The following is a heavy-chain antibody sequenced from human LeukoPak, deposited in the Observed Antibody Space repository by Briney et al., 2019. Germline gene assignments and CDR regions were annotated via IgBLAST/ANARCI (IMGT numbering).Heavy chain of an antibody. D-gene: IGHD6-6*01. J-gene: IGHJ4*02. CDR3: ASLLTEYSSSSGDY. V-gene: IGHV4-38-2*02. Sequence: SETLSLTCTVSGYSISSGYYWGWIRQPPGKGLDWIGSIYYSGSTYYNPSLKSRVTISVDTSKNQFSLKLSSVTAADTAVYCCASLLTEYSSSSGDYWGRGTLVTVSS. CDR2: IYYSGST. CDR1: GYSISSGYY.